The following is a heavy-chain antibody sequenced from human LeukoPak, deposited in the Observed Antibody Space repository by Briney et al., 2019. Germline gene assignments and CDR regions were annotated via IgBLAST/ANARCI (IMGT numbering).Heavy chain of an antibody. Sequence: GGSLRLSCSASGFTFSNYAMHWVRQAPGKGLEYVSAISSGGGTTYYADSVKGRFTISRDTSKNTLYLQMTSLKPEDTALYYCVRASGWFVPWGQGTLVTVSS. CDR2: ISSGGGTT. J-gene: IGHJ5*02. CDR1: GFTFSNYA. CDR3: VRASGWFVP. V-gene: IGHV3-64D*06. D-gene: IGHD6-25*01.